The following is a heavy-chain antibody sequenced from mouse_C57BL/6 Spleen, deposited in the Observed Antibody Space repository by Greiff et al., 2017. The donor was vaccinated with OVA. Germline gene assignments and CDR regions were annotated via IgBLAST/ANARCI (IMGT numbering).Heavy chain of an antibody. CDR3: TGRGFAY. CDR2: IDPENGDT. CDR1: GFNIKDDY. Sequence: VQLKQSGAELVRPGASVKLSCTASGFNIKDDYMHWVKQRPEQGLEWIGWIDPENGDTEYASKFQGKATITADTSSNTAYLQLSSLTSEDTAVYYCTGRGFAYWGQGTLVTVSA. V-gene: IGHV14-4*01. J-gene: IGHJ3*01.